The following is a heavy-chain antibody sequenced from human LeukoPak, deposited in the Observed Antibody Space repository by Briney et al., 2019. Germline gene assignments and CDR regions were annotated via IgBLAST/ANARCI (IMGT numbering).Heavy chain of an antibody. Sequence: GGSLRLSCAASGFIFSDYSMNWVRQAPGRGLEWLSYIGLDSGFTSYADSEKGRFTISSDTARNSLYLHLNSLRAEDTALYFCARDHNWAFDSWGQGTLVTVSS. CDR2: IGLDSGFT. D-gene: IGHD1-20*01. J-gene: IGHJ4*02. CDR3: ARDHNWAFDS. V-gene: IGHV3-21*05. CDR1: GFIFSDYS.